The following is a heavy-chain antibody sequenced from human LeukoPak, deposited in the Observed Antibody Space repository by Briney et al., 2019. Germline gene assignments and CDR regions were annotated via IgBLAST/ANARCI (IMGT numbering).Heavy chain of an antibody. CDR2: ISAYNGNT. CDR1: GYTFTSYG. J-gene: IGHJ4*02. D-gene: IGHD3-3*01. Sequence: ASVKVSCKASGYTFTSYGISWVRQAPGQGLEWMGWISAYNGNTNYAQKFQGRVTITADESTSTAYMELSSLRSEDTAVYYCARGSTIFGVVTPFDYWGQGTLVTVSS. CDR3: ARGSTIFGVVTPFDY. V-gene: IGHV1-18*01.